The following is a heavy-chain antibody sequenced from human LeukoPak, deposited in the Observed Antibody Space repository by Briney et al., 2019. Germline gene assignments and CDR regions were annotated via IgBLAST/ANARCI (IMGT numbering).Heavy chain of an antibody. CDR1: GGSISSSSYY. CDR2: IYYSGST. D-gene: IGHD3-22*01. CDR3: ARSSESYDSSGYYSYYFDY. V-gene: IGHV4-61*05. J-gene: IGHJ4*02. Sequence: SETLSLTCTVSGGSISSSSYYWGWIRQPPGKGLERIGYIYYSGSTNYNPSLRSRVTISVDTSKNQFSLKLSSVTAADTAVYYCARSSESYDSSGYYSYYFDYWGQGTLVTVSS.